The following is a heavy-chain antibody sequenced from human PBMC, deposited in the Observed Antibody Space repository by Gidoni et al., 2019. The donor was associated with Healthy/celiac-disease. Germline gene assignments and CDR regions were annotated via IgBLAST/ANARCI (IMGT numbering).Heavy chain of an antibody. CDR2: INPSGGST. CDR1: GYTFTSYY. Sequence: QVQLVQSGAEVKKPGASVKVSCKASGYTFTSYYMHWVRQAPGQGLEWMGIINPSGGSTSYAQKFQGRVTMTRDTSTSTVYMELSSLRSEDTAVYYCASAFRYDYVWGSYRNDAFDIWGQGTMVTVSS. V-gene: IGHV1-46*01. J-gene: IGHJ3*02. CDR3: ASAFRYDYVWGSYRNDAFDI. D-gene: IGHD3-16*02.